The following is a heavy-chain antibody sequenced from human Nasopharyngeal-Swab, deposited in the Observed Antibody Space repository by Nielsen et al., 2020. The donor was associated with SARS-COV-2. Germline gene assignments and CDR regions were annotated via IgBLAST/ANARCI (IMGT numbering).Heavy chain of an antibody. CDR1: GFPFSNYY. V-gene: IGHV3-7*04. D-gene: IGHD3-10*01. CDR3: ARDYASGAYASSP. J-gene: IGHJ5*02. Sequence: GESLKISCEGSGFPFSNYYMRWVRQAPGKGLECVANIDPDGVAKQYVDSVKGRFTISRDNAQNSLFLQINSLRVDDTALYFCARDYASGAYASSPWGQGTLVTVSS. CDR2: IDPDGVAK.